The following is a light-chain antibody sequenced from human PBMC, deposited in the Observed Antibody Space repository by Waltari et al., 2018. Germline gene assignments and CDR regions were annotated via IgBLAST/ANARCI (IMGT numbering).Light chain of an antibody. CDR2: DDS. V-gene: IGLV3-21*02. CDR3: QVWDASSDHSL. Sequence: SYVLTQPPSVSVAPGQTARITCGGNGIGRKSVHWYQQGPGQAPVLVIYDDSDRPSGIPQRFSASNSGNTATLTISRVEVKDEADYYCQVWDASSDHSLFGGGTKLTVL. CDR1: GIGRKS. J-gene: IGLJ3*02.